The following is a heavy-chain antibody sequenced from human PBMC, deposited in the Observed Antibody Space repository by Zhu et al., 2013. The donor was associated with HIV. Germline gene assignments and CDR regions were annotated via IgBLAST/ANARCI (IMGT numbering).Heavy chain of an antibody. CDR3: AATYYYDSSGYYSGDDAFDI. Sequence: QVQLVQSGAEVKKPGSSVKVSCKASGGTFSSYAISWVRQAPGQGLEWMGGIIPIFGTANYAQKFQGRVTITADESTSTAYMELSSLRSEDTAVYYCAATYYYDSSGYYSGDDAFDIWGQGTMVTVSS. V-gene: IGHV1-69*01. J-gene: IGHJ3*02. CDR1: GGTFSSYA. D-gene: IGHD3-22*01. CDR2: IIPIFGTA.